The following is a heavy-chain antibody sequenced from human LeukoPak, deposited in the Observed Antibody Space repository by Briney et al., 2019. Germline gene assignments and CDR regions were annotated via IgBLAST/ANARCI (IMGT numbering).Heavy chain of an antibody. CDR2: FDPEDGET. CDR3: ATGRVLRFLEWYY. J-gene: IGHJ4*02. D-gene: IGHD3-3*01. Sequence: ASVKVSCKVSVYTLTELSMHWVRQSPGQGLEWRGGFDPEDGETIYAQKFHARVTMTEDTSTDTADMEPSSLRSEDTAVYYCATGRVLRFLEWYYWGQGTLVTVSS. V-gene: IGHV1-24*01. CDR1: VYTLTELS.